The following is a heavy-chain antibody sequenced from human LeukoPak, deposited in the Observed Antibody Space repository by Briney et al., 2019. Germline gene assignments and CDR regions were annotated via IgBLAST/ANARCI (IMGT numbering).Heavy chain of an antibody. J-gene: IGHJ4*02. Sequence: GGSLRLSCAASGFTFSTYEINWVRQAPGKGLEWLSHISTSGSSIHYADSVKGRFTISRDNAKNSLYLQMNSLRAEDTAVYYCARDGLGIATHFDYWGQGTLVTVSS. V-gene: IGHV3-48*03. D-gene: IGHD6-13*01. CDR3: ARDGLGIATHFDY. CDR2: ISTSGSSI. CDR1: GFTFSTYE.